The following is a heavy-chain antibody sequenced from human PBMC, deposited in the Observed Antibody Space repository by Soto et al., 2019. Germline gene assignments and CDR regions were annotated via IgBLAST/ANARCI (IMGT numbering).Heavy chain of an antibody. CDR1: GFSVSFARMG. Sequence: QVTLKESGPVLVTPTETLTLTCTVSGFSVSFARMGVSWIRQPPGKALEWLAHIFSNDEKTYRTSLKSRLTISKDSSKSQVVLTMTNMDPVDTGTYYCARNDLWGGSWGFEMWGQGTMVIVSS. V-gene: IGHV2-26*01. CDR3: ARNDLWGGSWGFEM. CDR2: IFSNDEK. J-gene: IGHJ3*02. D-gene: IGHD3-3*01.